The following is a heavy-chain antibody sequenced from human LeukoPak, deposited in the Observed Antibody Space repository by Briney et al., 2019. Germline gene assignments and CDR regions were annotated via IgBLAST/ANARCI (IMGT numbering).Heavy chain of an antibody. CDR3: AKDGGTYDFWSGYSYRIDYYYMDV. D-gene: IGHD3-3*01. V-gene: IGHV3-23*01. CDR1: GFTFSSYA. CDR2: ISGSGGST. Sequence: GGSLRLSCAASGFTFSSYAMSWVRQAPGKGLEWVSAISGSGGSTYYADSVKGRFTISRDNSKNTLYLQMNSLRAEDTAVYYCAKDGGTYDFWSGYSYRIDYYYMDVWGKGTAVTVSS. J-gene: IGHJ6*03.